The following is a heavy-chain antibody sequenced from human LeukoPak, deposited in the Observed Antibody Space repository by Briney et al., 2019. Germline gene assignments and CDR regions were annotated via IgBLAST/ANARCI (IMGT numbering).Heavy chain of an antibody. D-gene: IGHD2-2*01. V-gene: IGHV2-5*01. Sequence: SGPTLVNPTQPLTLTCTFSGFSLSTSGVGVGWIRQPPGKALEWLTLIYWNDDKRYNPTLKSRLTITKDTSKNQVVLTMTNMDPVDTATYYCAHRGGYCGTSTCYDNYFDYWGQGTLATVSS. J-gene: IGHJ4*02. CDR2: IYWNDDK. CDR1: GFSLSTSGVG. CDR3: AHRGGYCGTSTCYDNYFDY.